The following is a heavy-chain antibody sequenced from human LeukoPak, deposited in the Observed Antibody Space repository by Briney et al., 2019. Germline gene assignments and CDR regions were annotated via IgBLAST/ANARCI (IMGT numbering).Heavy chain of an antibody. CDR2: IIPIFGTA. CDR1: GGIFSSYA. J-gene: IGHJ6*03. D-gene: IGHD3-10*01. CDR3: ARRKVTVVRGTRYYYMDV. V-gene: IGHV1-69*05. Sequence: SVTVSCKASGGIFSSYAISWVRQDPGQRLEWMEVIIPIFGTANYAQKFQGRVTITTDESTSTAYMELSSLRSEDTAVYYCARRKVTVVRGTRYYYMDVWGKGTTVTVSS.